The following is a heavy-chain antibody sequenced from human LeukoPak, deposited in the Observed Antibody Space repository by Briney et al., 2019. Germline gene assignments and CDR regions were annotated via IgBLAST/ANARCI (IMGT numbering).Heavy chain of an antibody. V-gene: IGHV3-30*02. CDR1: GFTVSSYG. Sequence: PGGSLRLSCAAYGFTVSSYGMHWVRQAPGKGLEWVAFIRYDGSNKYYADSVKGRFTISRDNSKNTLYLQMNSLRAEDTAVYYCAKVKAVAGLYYYYYYMDVWGKGTTVTVSS. CDR2: IRYDGSNK. CDR3: AKVKAVAGLYYYYYYMDV. J-gene: IGHJ6*03. D-gene: IGHD6-19*01.